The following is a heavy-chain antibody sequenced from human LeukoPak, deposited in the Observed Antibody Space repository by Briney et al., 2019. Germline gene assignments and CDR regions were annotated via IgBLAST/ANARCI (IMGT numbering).Heavy chain of an antibody. Sequence: GGSLRLSCAASGFTFSSYTMNWVRQASGRGLEWVSSISSNGSYIYYADSVKGRFTISRHNAKNSLYLQMNSLRAEDTAVYYCARSKPGYSSGWYPFDYWGQGTLVTVSS. J-gene: IGHJ4*02. CDR1: GFTFSSYT. CDR2: ISSNGSYI. CDR3: ARSKPGYSSGWYPFDY. D-gene: IGHD6-19*01. V-gene: IGHV3-21*01.